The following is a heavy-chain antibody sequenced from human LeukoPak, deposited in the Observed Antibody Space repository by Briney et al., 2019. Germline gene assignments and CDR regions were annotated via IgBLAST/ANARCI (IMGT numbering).Heavy chain of an antibody. D-gene: IGHD3-10*01. Sequence: SETLSLTCAVYGGSSSGYYWSWIRQPPGKGLEWIGEINHSGSTNYNPSLKSRVTISVDTSKNQFSLKLSSVTAADTAVYYCRVSIAMRRYYGSGSYYGRRQFDYWGQGTLVTVSS. V-gene: IGHV4-34*01. CDR2: INHSGST. CDR1: GGSSSGYY. CDR3: RVSIAMRRYYGSGSYYGRRQFDY. J-gene: IGHJ4*02.